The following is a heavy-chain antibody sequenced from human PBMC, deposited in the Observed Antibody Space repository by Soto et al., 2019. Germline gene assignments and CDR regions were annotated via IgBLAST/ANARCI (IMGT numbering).Heavy chain of an antibody. V-gene: IGHV1-69*13. CDR1: GGTFSSYA. CDR3: ATSAKGGIAAGFDY. Sequence: SVKVSCKPSGGTFSSYAISWVRQAPGQGLEWMGGIIPIFGTANYAQKFQGRVTITADESTSTAYMELSSLRSEDTAVYYCATSAKGGIAAGFDYWGQGXLVTVYS. D-gene: IGHD6-13*01. CDR2: IIPIFGTA. J-gene: IGHJ4*02.